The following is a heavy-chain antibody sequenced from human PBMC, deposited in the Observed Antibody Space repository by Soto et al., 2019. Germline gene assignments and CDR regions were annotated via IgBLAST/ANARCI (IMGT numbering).Heavy chain of an antibody. V-gene: IGHV3-23*01. Sequence: GGSLRLSCAASGFTFSSYAMSWVRQAPGKGLEWVSAISGSGGSDKYYADSVKGRFTISRDNSKNTLYLQMDSLRAEDTAVYYCARDFYSSSPTCVDSWGQGTLVTVSS. D-gene: IGHD6-6*01. J-gene: IGHJ4*02. CDR1: GFTFSSYA. CDR2: ISGSGGSDK. CDR3: ARDFYSSSPTCVDS.